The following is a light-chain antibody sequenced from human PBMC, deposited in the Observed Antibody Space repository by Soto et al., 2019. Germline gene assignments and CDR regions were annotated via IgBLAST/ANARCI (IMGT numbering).Light chain of an antibody. V-gene: IGKV3-20*01. CDR3: QQFAGS. Sequence: ILLTQSPGTLSLSPGERATLSCRASQSVSPSSLAWYQQRPGQSPRLLIYGASSRATGIPDRFSGRGSGTDFTLIISRLEPEDFAVYYCQQFAGSFGGGTIVDIK. J-gene: IGKJ4*02. CDR1: QSVSPSS. CDR2: GAS.